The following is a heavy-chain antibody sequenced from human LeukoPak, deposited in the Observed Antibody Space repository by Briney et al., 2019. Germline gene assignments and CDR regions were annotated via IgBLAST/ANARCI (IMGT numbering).Heavy chain of an antibody. V-gene: IGHV3-7*01. Sequence: GGSLRLSCAASGFPLTSYWMTWVRQAPGKGLEWVANINQDGSKKYYVDSVKGRFTISRDNAKISLYLQMNSLRAEDTAVYYCARPSPNYFGSGSYYRADYWGQGTLLTVSS. CDR2: INQDGSKK. CDR3: ARPSPNYFGSGSYYRADY. D-gene: IGHD3-10*01. J-gene: IGHJ4*02. CDR1: GFPLTSYW.